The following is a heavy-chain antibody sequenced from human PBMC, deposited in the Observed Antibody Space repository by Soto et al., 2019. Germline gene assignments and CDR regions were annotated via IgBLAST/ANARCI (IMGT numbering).Heavy chain of an antibody. Sequence: GGSLRLSCAASGFTFSSYSMNWVRQAPGKGLEWVSYISSSSSTIYYADSVKGRFTISRDNAKNSLYLQMNSLRAEDTAVYYCARDPLPTIFGTYYFDYWGQGTLVTVSS. J-gene: IGHJ4*02. D-gene: IGHD3-3*01. CDR1: GFTFSSYS. V-gene: IGHV3-48*01. CDR2: ISSSSSTI. CDR3: ARDPLPTIFGTYYFDY.